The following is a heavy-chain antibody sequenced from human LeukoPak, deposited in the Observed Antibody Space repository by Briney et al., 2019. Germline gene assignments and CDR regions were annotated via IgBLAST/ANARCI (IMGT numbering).Heavy chain of an antibody. Sequence: PSETLSLTCTVSGGSISSTSYYWGWIRQPPGRGVEWIASIYYSGTTYYNPSLKSRVTISVDTSKNQFSLKLSSVSAADTAVHYCARQISSVTQPCDWFDPWGQGTLVTVSS. CDR3: ARQISSVTQPCDWFDP. J-gene: IGHJ5*02. CDR1: GGSISSTSYY. D-gene: IGHD6-19*01. V-gene: IGHV4-39*01. CDR2: IYYSGTT.